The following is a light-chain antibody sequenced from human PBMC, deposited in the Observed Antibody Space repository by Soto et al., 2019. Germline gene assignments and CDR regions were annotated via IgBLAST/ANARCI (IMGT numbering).Light chain of an antibody. CDR2: EVS. CDR1: SSYIGSYNL. V-gene: IGLV2-23*02. J-gene: IGLJ2*01. CDR3: CSYASTSTLL. Sequence: QSVLTQPASVSGSPGQSITISCTGTSSYIGSYNLVPWYQQDPGKAPKLMIYEVSKRPSGVSSRFSGSKSGNTASLTISGLQAEDEADYYCCSYASTSTLLFGGGTKLTVL.